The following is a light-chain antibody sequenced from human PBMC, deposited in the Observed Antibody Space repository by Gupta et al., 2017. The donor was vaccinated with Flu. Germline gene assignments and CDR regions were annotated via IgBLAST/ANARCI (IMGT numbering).Light chain of an antibody. V-gene: IGKV3-20*01. Sequence: EIVLTQSPGTLSLSPGERATLSCRASQRVSNNYLAWYQQKPGQAPRLLMYDASTRATGIPDRISGSGYGTEFTLTISRLEPEEFAVYYCQHDGRSPFTFGHGTKVDSK. J-gene: IGKJ3*01. CDR2: DAS. CDR1: QRVSNNY. CDR3: QHDGRSPFT.